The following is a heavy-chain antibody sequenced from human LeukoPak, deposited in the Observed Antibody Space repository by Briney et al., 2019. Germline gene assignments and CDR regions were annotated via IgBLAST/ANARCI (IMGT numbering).Heavy chain of an antibody. Sequence: GASVKVSCKASGYTFTTSYIHWVRQAPGQGLEWMGLIKPGGDNTNYAQNFQGRVTMTSDTSASTVYMGLSSLRSEDTAIYYCARIRDGYNDAYDIWGQGTVVTVPS. CDR3: ARIRDGYNDAYDI. V-gene: IGHV1-46*01. CDR1: GYTFTTSY. J-gene: IGHJ3*02. CDR2: IKPGGDNT. D-gene: IGHD5-24*01.